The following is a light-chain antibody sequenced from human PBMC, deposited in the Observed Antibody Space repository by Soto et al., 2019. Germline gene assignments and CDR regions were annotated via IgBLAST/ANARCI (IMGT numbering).Light chain of an antibody. J-gene: IGLJ3*02. CDR2: EVT. CDR1: NSDVGSYNF. CDR3: SSYTTGSTWV. V-gene: IGLV2-14*01. Sequence: QSALTQPASVSGSPGQSITISFIGTNSDVGSYNFVSWYQQHPGKAPKLLIYEVTNRPSGISNRFSGSKSGYTASLTISGLQAEDESDYYCSSYTTGSTWVFGGGTKLTVL.